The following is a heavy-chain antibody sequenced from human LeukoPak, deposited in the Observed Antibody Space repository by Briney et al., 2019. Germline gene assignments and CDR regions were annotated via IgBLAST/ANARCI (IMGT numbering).Heavy chain of an antibody. D-gene: IGHD3-9*01. CDR1: GLTFSTYV. V-gene: IGHV3-23*01. CDR2: IGDSGGNT. Sequence: GGSLRLSCAASGLTFSTYVMSWVRQAPGKGLEWVSVIGDSGGNTHYADSVKGRFTISRDNPKNTLYLQMNSLRAEDTAVYYCAKGADILTDTDYYFDYWGQGTLVTVSS. J-gene: IGHJ4*02. CDR3: AKGADILTDTDYYFDY.